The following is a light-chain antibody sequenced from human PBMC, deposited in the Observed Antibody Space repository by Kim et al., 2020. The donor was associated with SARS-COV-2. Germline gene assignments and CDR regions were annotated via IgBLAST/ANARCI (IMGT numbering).Light chain of an antibody. CDR1: QGISSY. Sequence: ASVGDRVTITCRASQGISSYLAWYQQKPGKAPNLLIYGASTLQSGVPSRFSGSGSGTEFTLTISSLQPEDFGTFYCEQVNTYPLTFGGGTKVEIK. CDR2: GAS. CDR3: EQVNTYPLT. J-gene: IGKJ4*01. V-gene: IGKV1-9*01.